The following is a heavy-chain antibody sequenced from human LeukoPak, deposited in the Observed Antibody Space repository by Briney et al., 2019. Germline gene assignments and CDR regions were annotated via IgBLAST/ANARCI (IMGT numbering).Heavy chain of an antibody. CDR2: ITSSGTSI. J-gene: IGHJ6*03. CDR1: GFTFSDYY. V-gene: IGHV3-11*01. Sequence: GGSLRLSCGASGFTFSDYYMTWIRQAPGKGLEWVSYITSSGTSIYYADSVKGRFTISRDNAKNSLYLQMNSLRVEDTAVYYCARARSSLKYYYYYYMDVWGKGTTVTVSS. D-gene: IGHD6-13*01. CDR3: ARARSSLKYYYYYYMDV.